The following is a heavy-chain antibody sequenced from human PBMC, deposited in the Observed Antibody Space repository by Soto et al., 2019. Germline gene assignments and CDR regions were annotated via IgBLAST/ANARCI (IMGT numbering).Heavy chain of an antibody. J-gene: IGHJ4*02. CDR3: GRGGYGGYDWYFDY. CDR1: GGSFSGYY. D-gene: IGHD5-12*01. V-gene: IGHV4-34*01. Sequence: SETLSLTCAVYGGSFSGYYWSWIRQPPGKGLEWIGEINHSGSTNYNPSLKSRVTISVDTSKNQFSLKLSSVTAADTAVYYCGRGGYGGYDWYFDYGGQETLVPVPS. CDR2: INHSGST.